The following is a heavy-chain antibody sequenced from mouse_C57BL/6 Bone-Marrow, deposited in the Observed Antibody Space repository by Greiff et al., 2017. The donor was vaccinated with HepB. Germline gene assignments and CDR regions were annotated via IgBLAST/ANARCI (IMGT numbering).Heavy chain of an antibody. CDR2: IYPGGGYT. J-gene: IGHJ1*03. Sequence: QVQLQQSGAELVRPGTSVKMSCKASGYTFTNYWIGWAKQRPGHGLEWIGDIYPGGGYTNYNEKFKGKATLTADKSSSTAYMQVSSLTSEDSAIYYGARGVLRLDWYFDVWGTGTTVTVSA. D-gene: IGHD1-1*01. CDR3: ARGVLRLDWYFDV. CDR1: GYTFTNYW. V-gene: IGHV1-63*01.